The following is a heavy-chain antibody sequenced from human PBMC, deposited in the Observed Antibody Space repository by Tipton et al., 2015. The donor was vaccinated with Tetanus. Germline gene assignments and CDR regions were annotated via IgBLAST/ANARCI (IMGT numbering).Heavy chain of an antibody. J-gene: IGHJ4*02. CDR2: ISSSSSYI. CDR1: GFTFSSYG. V-gene: IGHV3-21*01. D-gene: IGHD5-18*01. CDR3: ARDGYSYGYGKGDY. Sequence: SLRLSCAASGFTFSSYGMNWVRQAPGKGLEWVSSISSSSSYIYYAESVKGRFTISRDNAKNSLYLQMNSLRAEDTAVYYCARDGYSYGYGKGDYWGQGTLVTVSS.